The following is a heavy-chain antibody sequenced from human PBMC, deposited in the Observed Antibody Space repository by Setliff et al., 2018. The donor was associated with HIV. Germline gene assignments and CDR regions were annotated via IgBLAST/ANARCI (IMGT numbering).Heavy chain of an antibody. J-gene: IGHJ6*03. Sequence: SETLSLTCTVSGGSISSSSYYWGWIRQPPGKGLEWIGSICYSGSTYYNPSLKSRVTISVDTSKNQFSLKLSSVTAADTAVYYCARQWPYYYYMDVWGKGTTVTVSS. CDR1: GGSISSSSYY. CDR2: ICYSGST. D-gene: IGHD5-12*01. V-gene: IGHV4-39*01. CDR3: ARQWPYYYYMDV.